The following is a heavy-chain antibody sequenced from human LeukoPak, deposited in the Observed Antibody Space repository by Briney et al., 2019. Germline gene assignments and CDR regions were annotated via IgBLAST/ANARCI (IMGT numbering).Heavy chain of an antibody. J-gene: IGHJ4*02. V-gene: IGHV3-7*04. D-gene: IGHD5-24*01. Sequence: QPGGSLRLSCVASGFPFSSYWMTWVRQAPGKGLEWVANIKQDGSKKSYVDSVKGRFTISRDNPENSLYLQMNSLRAEDTAIYYCTRVGYIDEGIDYWGQGTLVTVSS. CDR1: GFPFSSYW. CDR3: TRVGYIDEGIDY. CDR2: IKQDGSKK.